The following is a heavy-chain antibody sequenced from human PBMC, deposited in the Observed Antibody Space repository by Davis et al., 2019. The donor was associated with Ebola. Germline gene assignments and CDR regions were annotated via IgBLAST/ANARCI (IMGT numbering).Heavy chain of an antibody. V-gene: IGHV5-51*01. CDR3: ASSPYYNYVWGSYRWSFWDY. Sequence: PGGSLRLSCKGSGYSFTSYWIGWARPMPGKGLEWMGIIYPGDSDTRYSPSFQGQVTISADKSISTAYLQWSSLKASDTAMYYCASSPYYNYVWGSYRWSFWDYWGQGTLVTVSS. CDR1: GYSFTSYW. J-gene: IGHJ4*02. CDR2: IYPGDSDT. D-gene: IGHD3-16*02.